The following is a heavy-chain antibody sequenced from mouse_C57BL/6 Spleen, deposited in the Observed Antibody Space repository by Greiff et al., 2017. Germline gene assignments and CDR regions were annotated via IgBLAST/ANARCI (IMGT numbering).Heavy chain of an antibody. CDR2: IWGGGST. V-gene: IGHV2-9*01. Sequence: VQVVESGPGLVAPSQSLSITCTVSGFSLTSYGVDWVSQPPGKGLEWLGVIWGGGSTNYNSALMTRLSICKDNSKSQVFVKMNSLQTDDTAIYYCAKRGPRAIDYWGQGTSVTVSS. J-gene: IGHJ4*01. CDR3: AKRGPRAIDY. CDR1: GFSLTSYG.